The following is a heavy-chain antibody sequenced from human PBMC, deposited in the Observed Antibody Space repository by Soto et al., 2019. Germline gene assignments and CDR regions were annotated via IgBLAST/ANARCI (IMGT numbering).Heavy chain of an antibody. Sequence: GGSLRLSCSASGFTFSSYAMHWVRQAPGKGLEYVSAISSNGGSTYYADSVKGRFTISRDNSKNTLYLQMSSLRAEDTAVYYCVKHGVGPYYYGSGSNKRGSSFDYWGQGTLVTVSS. CDR3: VKHGVGPYYYGSGSNKRGSSFDY. CDR1: GFTFSSYA. V-gene: IGHV3-64D*08. J-gene: IGHJ4*02. CDR2: ISSNGGST. D-gene: IGHD3-10*01.